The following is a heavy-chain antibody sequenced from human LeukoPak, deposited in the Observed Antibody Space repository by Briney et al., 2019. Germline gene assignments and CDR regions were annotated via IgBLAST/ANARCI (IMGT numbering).Heavy chain of an antibody. Sequence: PSETLSLTCTVSGGSISSSSYYWGWIRQPPGKGLEWIGSIYYSGSTYYNPSLKSRVTISVGTSKNQFSLKLSSVTAADTAVYYCARLSLYYFDYWGQGTLVTVSS. CDR1: GGSISSSSYY. CDR2: IYYSGST. CDR3: ARLSLYYFDY. V-gene: IGHV4-39*01. J-gene: IGHJ4*02.